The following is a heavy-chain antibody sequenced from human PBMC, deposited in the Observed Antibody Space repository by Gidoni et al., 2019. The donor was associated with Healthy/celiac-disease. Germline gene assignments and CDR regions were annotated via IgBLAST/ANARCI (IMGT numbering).Heavy chain of an antibody. V-gene: IGHV1-18*01. D-gene: IGHD3-22*01. CDR2: CSAYNGNT. CDR3: ARDELIYDSSGYYLDY. CDR1: GSPFTIYG. J-gene: IGHJ4*02. Sequence: QVQLVQSGAEVKKPGSSVKVSCKASGSPFTIYGISWVRQAPGQGLEWMGWCSAYNGNTNYEQKLQGRVTMTTDTSTSTAYMELRSMRSDDTAVYYCARDELIYDSSGYYLDYWGQGTLVTVSS.